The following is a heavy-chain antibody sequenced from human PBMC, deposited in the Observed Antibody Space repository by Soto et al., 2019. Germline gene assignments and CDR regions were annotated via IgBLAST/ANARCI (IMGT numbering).Heavy chain of an antibody. CDR3: ARDYSIQPYCYHRDVIDV. V-gene: IGHV1-3*01. Sequence: ASVKVSCKASGYTFTSYAMHWVRQAPGQRLEWTGWINAGNGNTKYSQKFQGRVTITRDTSASTAYMELSSLRSEDTAVYYCARDYSIQPYCYHRDVIDVSARGTSVTVSS. D-gene: IGHD4-4*01. CDR1: GYTFTSYA. J-gene: IGHJ6*01. CDR2: INAGNGNT.